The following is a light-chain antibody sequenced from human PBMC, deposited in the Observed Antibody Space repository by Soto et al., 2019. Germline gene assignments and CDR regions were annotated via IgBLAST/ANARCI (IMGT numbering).Light chain of an antibody. J-gene: IGKJ2*01. CDR1: QSVLYSSNNKNY. V-gene: IGKV4-1*01. CDR2: WAS. CDR3: QPYYRTPDT. Sequence: DIVMTQSPDSLAVSLGERATINCKSSQSVLYSSNNKNYLAWYQQKPGQPPKLLIYWASTRESGVPDRFSGSGSWTDFNLTISRLQAEDWAVFYCQPYYRTPDTFGQGTQLEIK.